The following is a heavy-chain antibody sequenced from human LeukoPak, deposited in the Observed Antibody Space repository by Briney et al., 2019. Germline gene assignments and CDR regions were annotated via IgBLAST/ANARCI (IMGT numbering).Heavy chain of an antibody. CDR2: IQTDGGDK. Sequence: GGSLRLSCAASGINFRASGMHWVRHAPGMGLEWVTFIQTDGGDKKYAASVAGRFTISRDNSKNTVYLHMSSLRPDDTALYYCAREGGTVVIGRFDYWGQGTLVTVSS. J-gene: IGHJ4*02. V-gene: IGHV3-30*02. CDR3: AREGGTVVIGRFDY. D-gene: IGHD2-2*01. CDR1: GINFRASG.